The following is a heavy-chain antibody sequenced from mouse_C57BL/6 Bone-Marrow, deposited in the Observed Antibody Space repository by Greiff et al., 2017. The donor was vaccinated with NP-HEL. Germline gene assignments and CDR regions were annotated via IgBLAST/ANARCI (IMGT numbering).Heavy chain of an antibody. V-gene: IGHV1-64*01. Sequence: QVQLQQPGAEPVKPGASVKLSCKASGYTFTSYWMHWVKQRPGQGLEWIGMIHPNSGSTNYNEKFKSKATLTVDKSSSTAYMQLSSLTSEDSAVYYCARTYDYYRDYWGQGTSVTVSS. D-gene: IGHD2-4*01. CDR2: IHPNSGST. CDR3: ARTYDYYRDY. J-gene: IGHJ4*01. CDR1: GYTFTSYW.